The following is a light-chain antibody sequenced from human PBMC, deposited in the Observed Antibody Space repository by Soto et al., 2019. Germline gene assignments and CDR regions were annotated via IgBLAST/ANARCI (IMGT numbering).Light chain of an antibody. CDR3: QQYGSSSIT. Sequence: ENVVTQSTGTPSFSPWERATLSCRARQSVSSSYLAWYQQKPGQAPRLLIYGASSRATGIPDRFSGSGSGTDFTLTISRLEPEDFAVYYCQQYGSSSITFGQGTRLEIK. J-gene: IGKJ5*01. CDR2: GAS. V-gene: IGKV3-20*01. CDR1: QSVSSSY.